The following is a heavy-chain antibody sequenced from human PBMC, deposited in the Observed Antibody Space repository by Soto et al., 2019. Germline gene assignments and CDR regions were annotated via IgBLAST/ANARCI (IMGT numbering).Heavy chain of an antibody. CDR3: ASSSLYGMDV. CDR2: IAYNGNT. V-gene: IGHV4-59*08. Sequence: SETLSLTCTVSSGSITFYYWTWIRQSPGKGLEWIGYIAYNGNTTYNPSLKSRVTISLDTSKNQFSLRVASVTAADTAMYYCASSSLYGMDVWGQGTTVTVSS. CDR1: SGSITFYY. J-gene: IGHJ6*02.